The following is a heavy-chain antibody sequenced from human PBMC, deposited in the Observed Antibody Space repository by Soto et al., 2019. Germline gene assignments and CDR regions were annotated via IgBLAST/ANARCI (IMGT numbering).Heavy chain of an antibody. CDR1: GFTFSSHH. V-gene: IGHV3-48*02. D-gene: IGHD2-21*01. CDR3: ARDHRFAVAL. Sequence: EMQLVESGGGLVKPGGSLRLSCAASGFTFSSHHMQWVRQAPGKGLEWVSYIRDNSATKYYADSVRGRFTISRDNAQNSVFLQMNSLPDEDTAVYYCARDHRFAVALWGQATMVTVSS. J-gene: IGHJ3*01. CDR2: IRDNSATK.